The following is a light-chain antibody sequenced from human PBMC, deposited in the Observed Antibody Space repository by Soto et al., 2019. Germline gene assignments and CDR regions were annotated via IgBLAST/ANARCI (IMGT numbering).Light chain of an antibody. CDR3: GSWDSDLDSVL. CDR1: TSNIGNDY. CDR2: DTD. J-gene: IGLJ3*02. V-gene: IGLV1-51*01. Sequence: QSALTQPPSLSAAPGQRVTIACSGSTSNIGNDYVSWYQQVPRTAPELLIYDTDKRPPGIPDRFSGSRSGTTATLAITGLQTGDEADYFCGSWDSDLDSVLFGGGTKLTVL.